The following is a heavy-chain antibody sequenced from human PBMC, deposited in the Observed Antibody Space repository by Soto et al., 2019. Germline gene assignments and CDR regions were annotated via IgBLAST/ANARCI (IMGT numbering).Heavy chain of an antibody. CDR2: INHSGST. D-gene: IGHD3-22*01. CDR1: GGSFSGYY. V-gene: IGHV4-34*01. CDR3: ATYDSTDFDY. Sequence: SETLSLTCAVYGGSFSGYYWSWIRQPPGKGLEWIGEINHSGSTNYNPSLKSRVTISVDTSKNQFSLKLSSVTAADTAVYYCATYDSTDFDYWGQGTLVTVSS. J-gene: IGHJ4*02.